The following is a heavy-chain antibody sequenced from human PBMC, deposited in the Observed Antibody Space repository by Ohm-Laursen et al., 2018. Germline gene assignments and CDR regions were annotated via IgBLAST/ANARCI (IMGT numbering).Heavy chain of an antibody. CDR3: ARMTYYDFWSGYYRYYYYGMDV. J-gene: IGHJ6*02. D-gene: IGHD3-3*01. Sequence: GSSVKVSCKASGGTFSSYAISWVRQAPGQGLEWMGGIIPIFGTANYAQKFQGRVTITADKSTSTAYMELSSLRSEDTAVYYCARMTYYDFWSGYYRYYYYGMDVWGQGTTVTVSS. V-gene: IGHV1-69*06. CDR2: IIPIFGTA. CDR1: GGTFSSYA.